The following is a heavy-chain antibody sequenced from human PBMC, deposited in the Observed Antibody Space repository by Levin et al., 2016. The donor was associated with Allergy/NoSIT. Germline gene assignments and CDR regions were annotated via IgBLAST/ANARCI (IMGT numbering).Heavy chain of an antibody. Sequence: ESLKISCVASGFTFSTYNINWVRQAPGKGLEWVSSITGSGSPMYAADPMRGRFTISRDNARNSAHLQMNSLRAEDTAVYYCSRSLPPGTGDYWGQGTLVTVSS. J-gene: IGHJ4*02. CDR3: SRSLPPGTGDY. CDR2: ITGSGSPM. CDR1: GFTFSTYN. V-gene: IGHV3-21*06. D-gene: IGHD6-13*01.